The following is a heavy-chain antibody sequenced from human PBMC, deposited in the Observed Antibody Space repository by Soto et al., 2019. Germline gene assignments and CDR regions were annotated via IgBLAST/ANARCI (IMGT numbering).Heavy chain of an antibody. D-gene: IGHD6-13*01. Sequence: SLKISCKASGYSFTSYWIGWVRQMPGKGLEWVGIIYPGDSDTGYSPSFQGQVTISVDKSITTAYLQWSSLKASDTAMYYCARRFSSSWSHAFDYWGQGTLVTVSS. CDR1: GYSFTSYW. V-gene: IGHV5-51*01. CDR3: ARRFSSSWSHAFDY. J-gene: IGHJ4*02. CDR2: IYPGDSDT.